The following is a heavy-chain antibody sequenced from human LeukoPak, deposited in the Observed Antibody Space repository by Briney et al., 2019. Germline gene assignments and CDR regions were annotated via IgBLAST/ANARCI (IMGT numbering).Heavy chain of an antibody. CDR2: INPTGGGT. J-gene: IGHJ4*02. CDR3: ARGGPPDVYGSGSSPLDY. Sequence: ASVKVSCKASGYTFTRYCIHWVRQAPGQGLEWMGIINPTGGGTSYAQKFPGRVTMARDTSTSTVYMELSSLRSEDTAVYYCARGGPPDVYGSGSSPLDYWGQGTLVTVSS. V-gene: IGHV1-46*01. D-gene: IGHD3-10*01. CDR1: GYTFTRYC.